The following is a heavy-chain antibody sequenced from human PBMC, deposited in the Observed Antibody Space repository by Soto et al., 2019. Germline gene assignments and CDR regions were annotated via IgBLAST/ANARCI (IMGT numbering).Heavy chain of an antibody. CDR3: ARDMIGSSRHGDY. J-gene: IGHJ4*02. V-gene: IGHV3-30-3*01. Sequence: QVQLVESGGGVVQPGRSLRLSCAASGFTFSSYAMHWVRQAPGKGLEWVAVISYDGSNKYYADSVKGRFTISRDNSKNTLYLQMNSLRAEDTAVYYCARDMIGSSRHGDYWGQGTLVNVSS. CDR1: GFTFSSYA. D-gene: IGHD3-22*01. CDR2: ISYDGSNK.